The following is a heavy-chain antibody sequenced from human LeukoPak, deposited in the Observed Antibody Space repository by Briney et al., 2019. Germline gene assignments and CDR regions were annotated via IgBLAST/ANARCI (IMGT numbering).Heavy chain of an antibody. CDR2: IDSIGTTI. V-gene: IGHV3-11*04. D-gene: IGHD3-16*01. CDR1: GFTFSDSY. CDR3: ARVAMITFGGVISGDFDY. J-gene: IGHJ4*02. Sequence: GGSLRLSCAASGFTFSDSYMSWIRQAPGTGLEWVSFIDSIGTTIYYSDSVKGRFTISRDNAKNSLYLQMNSLRAEDTAVYYCARVAMITFGGVISGDFDYWGQGTLVTVSS.